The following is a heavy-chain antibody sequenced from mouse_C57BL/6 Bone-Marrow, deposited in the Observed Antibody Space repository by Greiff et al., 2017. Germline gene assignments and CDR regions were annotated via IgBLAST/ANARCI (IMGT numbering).Heavy chain of an antibody. CDR3: AREGDCYYVYFDY. Sequence: VQLQQPGAELVKPGASVKMSCKASGYTFTSYWITWVKQRPGQGLEWIGDIYPGSGSTYYNEKFKSKATLTVDTSSSTAYMQLSSLTSEDSAVYYCAREGDCYYVYFDYWGQGTTLTVSS. CDR2: IYPGSGST. V-gene: IGHV1-55*01. J-gene: IGHJ2*01. D-gene: IGHD2-3*01. CDR1: GYTFTSYW.